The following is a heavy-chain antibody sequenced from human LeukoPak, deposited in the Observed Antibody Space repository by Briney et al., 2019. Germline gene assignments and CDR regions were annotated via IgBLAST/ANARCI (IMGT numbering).Heavy chain of an antibody. V-gene: IGHV3-21*01. CDR3: ARVALRAPLDY. Sequence: GGSLRLFCAASGFTFSSYSMNWVRQAPGKGLEWVSSISSSSSYIYYADSVKGRFTISRDNAKNSLYLQMNSLRAEDTAVYYCARVALRAPLDYWGQGTLVTVSS. CDR1: GFTFSSYS. CDR2: ISSSSSYI. J-gene: IGHJ4*02. D-gene: IGHD5-12*01.